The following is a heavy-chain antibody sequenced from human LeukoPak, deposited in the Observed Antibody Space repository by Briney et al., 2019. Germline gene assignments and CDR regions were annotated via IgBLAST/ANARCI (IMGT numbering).Heavy chain of an antibody. CDR1: GFTFSSYS. D-gene: IGHD3-9*01. V-gene: IGHV3-20*04. Sequence: GGSLRLSCAASGFTFSSYSMNWVRQAPGKGLEWVSGINWNGGSTGYADSVKGRFTISRDNAKNSLYLQMNSLRAEDTALYYCARGGVLRYFDWLSPQWGLWFDPWGQGTLVTVSS. J-gene: IGHJ5*02. CDR2: INWNGGST. CDR3: ARGGVLRYFDWLSPQWGLWFDP.